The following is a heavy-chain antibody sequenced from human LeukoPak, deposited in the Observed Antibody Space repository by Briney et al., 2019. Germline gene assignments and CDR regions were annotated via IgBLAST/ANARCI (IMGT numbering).Heavy chain of an antibody. CDR3: ARASGYSYGYEPDYYYGMDV. CDR2: INSEGSSI. Sequence: GGSLRLSCAASGLTISNYWMHWVRQVPGKGLVWVSRINSEGSSISYADSVKGRFTISRDNAKNSLYLQMNSLRAEDTAVYYCARASGYSYGYEPDYYYGMDVWGQGTTVTVSS. J-gene: IGHJ6*02. D-gene: IGHD5-18*01. V-gene: IGHV3-74*01. CDR1: GLTISNYW.